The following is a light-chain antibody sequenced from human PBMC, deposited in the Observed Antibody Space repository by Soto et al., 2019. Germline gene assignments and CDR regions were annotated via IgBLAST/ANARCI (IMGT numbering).Light chain of an antibody. CDR3: QQYNNWPPWT. Sequence: EIVMTQSPVTLSVSPGERATLSCRASQSVYSNLAWYQQKPGQAPRLLIYGASTRATGIPARFSGSGSGTEFTLTISSLQSEDFAVYYCQQYNNWPPWTFGQGTKVEIK. V-gene: IGKV3-15*01. J-gene: IGKJ1*01. CDR2: GAS. CDR1: QSVYSN.